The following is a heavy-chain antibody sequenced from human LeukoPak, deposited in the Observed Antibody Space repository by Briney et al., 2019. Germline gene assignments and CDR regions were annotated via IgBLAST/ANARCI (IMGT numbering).Heavy chain of an antibody. Sequence: PSQTLSLTCTVSGGSISSGDYYWSWIRQPPGQGLEWIGYIYYSGSTYYNPSLKSRVTISVDTSKNQFSLKLSSVTAADTAVYYCARVDTRITMIVVVMADAFDIWGQGTMVTVSS. CDR2: IYYSGST. CDR1: GGSISSGDYY. V-gene: IGHV4-30-4*01. D-gene: IGHD3-22*01. J-gene: IGHJ3*02. CDR3: ARVDTRITMIVVVMADAFDI.